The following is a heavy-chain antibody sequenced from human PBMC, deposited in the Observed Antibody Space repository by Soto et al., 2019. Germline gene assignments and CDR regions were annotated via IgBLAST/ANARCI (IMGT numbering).Heavy chain of an antibody. CDR1: GYTFTNYG. Sequence: ASVKGSCKASGYTFTNYGISWGRQAPGQGLEWMGWMNASNGNTIFAQKLQGRVSMTTDTSTSTAYLELRSLRSDDTAGYYCARDLKYQLLPFGYWGQGTLVTVSS. CDR3: ARDLKYQLLPFGY. J-gene: IGHJ4*02. D-gene: IGHD2-2*01. CDR2: MNASNGNT. V-gene: IGHV1-18*04.